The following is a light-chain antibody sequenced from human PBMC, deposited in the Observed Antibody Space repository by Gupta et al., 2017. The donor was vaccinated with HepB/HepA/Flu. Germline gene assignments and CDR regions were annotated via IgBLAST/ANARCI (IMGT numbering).Light chain of an antibody. V-gene: IGKV1-5*03. Sequence: TLSASVGDRVTITCRASHNINPWLAWYQHRPGKAPKLLMYQASILQSGVPSRFSGSGSGTQFTLTITSLQPDDSATYYCQKYGYYRSFGQGTRMEIK. CDR3: QKYGYYRS. CDR1: HNINPW. CDR2: QAS. J-gene: IGKJ2*01.